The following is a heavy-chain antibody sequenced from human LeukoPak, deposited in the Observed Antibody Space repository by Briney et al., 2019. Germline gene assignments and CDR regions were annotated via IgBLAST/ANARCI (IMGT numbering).Heavy chain of an antibody. CDR1: GDSIRNYY. CDR3: ARAEKAVTGTLDS. J-gene: IGHJ4*02. CDR2: MYNRGST. Sequence: PSETLSLTCTVSGDSIRNYYWSWIRQSPGKKLEWIGYMYNRGSTIYNPSLKTRVTISTDTSKNQFSLRLTSVTAADTAVYYCARAEKAVTGTLDSWGQGTLITVSS. D-gene: IGHD6-19*01. V-gene: IGHV4-59*01.